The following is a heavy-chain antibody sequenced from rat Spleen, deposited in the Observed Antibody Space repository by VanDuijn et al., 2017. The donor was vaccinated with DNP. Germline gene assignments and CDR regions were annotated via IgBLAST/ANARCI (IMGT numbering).Heavy chain of an antibody. J-gene: IGHJ2*01. CDR2: ITNSGGSI. V-gene: IGHV5S11*01. D-gene: IGHD5-1*01. CDR1: GFTFSNYG. CDR3: ARGLGARFDY. Sequence: EVQLVESGGGFVQPGRSLKLSCAASGFTFSNYGMAWVRQAPTKGLEWVASITNSGGSIYYRDSLKGRITISRDNAKSTLYLQMDSLRSEETATYYCARGLGARFDYWGQGVMVTVSS.